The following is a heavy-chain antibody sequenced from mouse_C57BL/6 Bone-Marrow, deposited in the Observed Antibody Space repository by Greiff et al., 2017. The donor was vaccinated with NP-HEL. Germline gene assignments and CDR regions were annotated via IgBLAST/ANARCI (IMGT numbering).Heavy chain of an antibody. D-gene: IGHD4-1*01. CDR2: INPNNGGT. Sequence: VQLQQSGPELVKPGASVKISCKASGYTFTDYYMNWVKQSHGKSLEWIGDINPNNGGTSYNQKFKGKATLTVDKSSSTAYMELRSLTSEDSAVYYCARVEGYWDWFAYWGQGTLVTVSA. J-gene: IGHJ3*01. V-gene: IGHV1-26*01. CDR1: GYTFTDYY. CDR3: ARVEGYWDWFAY.